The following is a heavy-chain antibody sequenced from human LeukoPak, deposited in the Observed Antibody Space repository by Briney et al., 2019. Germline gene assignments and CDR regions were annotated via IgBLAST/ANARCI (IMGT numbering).Heavy chain of an antibody. CDR1: GFTFSSCG. V-gene: IGHV3-23*01. CDR3: AKAVVPVISQHYFDY. D-gene: IGHD3-22*01. CDR2: ITGSGTST. Sequence: GGSLRLSCVASGFTFSSCGILWVRQAPGKGLEWVSPITGSGTSTYYADSVKGRFTISRDNAKNSLYLQMNSLRAEDTAVYYCAKAVVPVISQHYFDYWGQGILVTVSS. J-gene: IGHJ4*02.